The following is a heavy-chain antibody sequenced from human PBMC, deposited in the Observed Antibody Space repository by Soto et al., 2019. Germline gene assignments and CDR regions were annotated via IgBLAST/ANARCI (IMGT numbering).Heavy chain of an antibody. CDR1: GYDFTTYG. Sequence: QVHLVQSGAEVKKPGASVKVSCKGSGYDFTTYGITWVRQAPGQGIEWMAWISAHNGNTDYAKKLQGRVTVTRDTSPSTAYMELRSLRSDATAVYYCARGRYGDYWGQGALVTVSS. CDR2: ISAHNGNT. J-gene: IGHJ4*02. D-gene: IGHD1-1*01. V-gene: IGHV1-18*01. CDR3: ARGRYGDY.